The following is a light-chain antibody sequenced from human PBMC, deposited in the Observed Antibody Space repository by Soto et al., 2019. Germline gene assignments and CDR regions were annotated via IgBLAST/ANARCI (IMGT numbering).Light chain of an antibody. CDR1: QDISTS. CDR3: QHLRTYPFS. CDR2: PAS. Sequence: DIQLTQSPSFLSASVGDRVTVSCRASQDISTSLAWFQQKAGKVPQLLVYPASTLQDGVPSRFSGSGSGTYFTLTINNLQPEDFATYYCQHLRTYPFSFGPGTKLDIK. J-gene: IGKJ2*03. V-gene: IGKV1-9*01.